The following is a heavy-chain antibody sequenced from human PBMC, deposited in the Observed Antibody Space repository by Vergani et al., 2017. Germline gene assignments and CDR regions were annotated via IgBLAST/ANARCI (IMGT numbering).Heavy chain of an antibody. CDR3: ARGIVVVPAAKRGGWFDP. J-gene: IGHJ5*02. D-gene: IGHD2-2*01. CDR1: GYTFTSYG. V-gene: IGHV1-18*01. CDR2: ISAYNGNT. Sequence: QVQLVQSGAEVKKPGASVKVSCKASGYTFTSYGISWVRKAPGQGLKWMGWISAYNGNTNYAQKLQGRVTMTTDTSTSTAYMVLRSLRSDDTAVYYCARGIVVVPAAKRGGWFDPWGQGTLVTVAA.